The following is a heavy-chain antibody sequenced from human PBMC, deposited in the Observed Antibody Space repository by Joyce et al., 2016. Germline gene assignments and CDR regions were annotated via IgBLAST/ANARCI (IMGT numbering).Heavy chain of an antibody. CDR1: GFSFSGYW. D-gene: IGHD6-6*01. V-gene: IGHV3-74*01. CDR3: VRGISARPGGPNWFDP. CDR2: INTDGSST. Sequence: EVQLVESGGGLVQPGGSLRLSCAASGFSFSGYWIHWVRQAPGKGVVWFSRINTDGSSTRFADAVKGRFTISRDNAKNTLYLQMNSLRAEDTAVYYCVRGISARPGGPNWFDPWGQGTLVTVSS. J-gene: IGHJ5*02.